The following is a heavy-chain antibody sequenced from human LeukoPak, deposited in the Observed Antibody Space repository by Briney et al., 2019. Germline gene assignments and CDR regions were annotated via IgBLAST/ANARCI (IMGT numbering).Heavy chain of an antibody. CDR3: VREPYFDY. CDR2: ISYDGSNK. Sequence: PGGSLRLSCAASGFTFRSYGMHWVRQAPGKGLEWVAVISYDGSNKYYADSVKGRFTISRDNSKSTLYLQMNSLRAEDTALYYCVREPYFDYWGQGTLVTVSS. CDR1: GFTFRSYG. J-gene: IGHJ4*02. V-gene: IGHV3-30*03.